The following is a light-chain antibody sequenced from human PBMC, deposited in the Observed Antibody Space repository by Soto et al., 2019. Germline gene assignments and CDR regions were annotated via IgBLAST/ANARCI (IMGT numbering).Light chain of an antibody. CDR1: SSDVGAYNY. V-gene: IGLV2-11*01. J-gene: IGLJ2*01. CDR3: CSYGGTYTFRI. Sequence: QSALTQPRSVSGSPGQSVTISCTGTSSDVGAYNYVSWYQQHPGKVPKLMIYDVSKRPSGVPDRFSGSKSGNTASLTISGLQAEDEADHYCCSYGGTYTFRIFGGGTKLTVL. CDR2: DVS.